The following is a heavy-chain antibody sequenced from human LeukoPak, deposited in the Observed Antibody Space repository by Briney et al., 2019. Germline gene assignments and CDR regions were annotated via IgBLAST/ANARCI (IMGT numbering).Heavy chain of an antibody. CDR2: ICSDGSNQ. CDR3: ARGQGAAFDI. Sequence: TGGSLRLSCAPSGFTLRSYDIHWVRQAPPRGLEWVALICSDGSNQYYADSAKGRCTISRENSENTLYLQMNSFKAHETAVELFARGQGAAFDIWGQGTMATVSS. D-gene: IGHD4/OR15-4a*01. CDR1: GFTLRSYD. V-gene: IGHV3-33*01. J-gene: IGHJ3*02.